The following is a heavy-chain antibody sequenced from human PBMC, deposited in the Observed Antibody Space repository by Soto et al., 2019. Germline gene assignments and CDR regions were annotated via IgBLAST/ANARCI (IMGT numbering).Heavy chain of an antibody. CDR2: IYVTGAV. D-gene: IGHD2-21*01. Sequence: SETLSLTCGVSGAALNSGNYYWSWIRQVPGKGLEWIGHIYVTGAVDYNPSLRDRITISQDTSERQFSLNLRLVTAADTAVYYCARLRIATNNYKWFDPWGQGTVVTVS. V-gene: IGHV4-31*11. J-gene: IGHJ5*02. CDR3: ARLRIATNNYKWFDP. CDR1: GAALNSGNYY.